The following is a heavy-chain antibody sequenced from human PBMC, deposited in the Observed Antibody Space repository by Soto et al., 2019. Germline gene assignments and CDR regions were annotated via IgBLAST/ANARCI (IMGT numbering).Heavy chain of an antibody. J-gene: IGHJ6*02. Sequence: ASVKVSCKASGYTFTSYGISWVRQAPGQGLEWMGWIGAYNGNTNYAQKLQGRVTMTTDTSTSTAYMELRSLRSDDTAVYYCARDLADYGDVYYYYGMDVWGQGTTVTVSS. CDR2: IGAYNGNT. CDR1: GYTFTSYG. D-gene: IGHD4-17*01. V-gene: IGHV1-18*01. CDR3: ARDLADYGDVYYYYGMDV.